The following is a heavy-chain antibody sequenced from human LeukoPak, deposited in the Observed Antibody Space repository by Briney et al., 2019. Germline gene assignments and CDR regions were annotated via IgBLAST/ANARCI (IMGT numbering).Heavy chain of an antibody. CDR2: ISQDGSEK. CDR3: AREGYGDYHI. CDR1: GLPFSNHW. Sequence: GRSLRLSCAVSGLPFSNHWMTWVRQAQGEGRKRVANISQDGSEKYYLDSVKGRFSIARDNAKSSLYLQMNSLRGEDTAMYFCAREGYGDYHIWGQGTIVTVSS. V-gene: IGHV3-7*01. D-gene: IGHD4-17*01. J-gene: IGHJ3*02.